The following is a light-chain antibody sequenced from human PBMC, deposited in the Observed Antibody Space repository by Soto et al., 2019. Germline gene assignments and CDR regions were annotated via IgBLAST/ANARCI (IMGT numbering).Light chain of an antibody. J-gene: IGKJ2*03. Sequence: DIVMTQSPDSLAVSLGERATINCKSSQSVLYSSNSKNYLAWYQHKPGQPPKLLIYCASTRESGVPDRFSGSGSGTNFTLTITSLQAEDVAVYYCQQYYSAHSFGQGTKLEIK. CDR1: QSVLYSSNSKNY. V-gene: IGKV4-1*01. CDR2: CAS. CDR3: QQYYSAHS.